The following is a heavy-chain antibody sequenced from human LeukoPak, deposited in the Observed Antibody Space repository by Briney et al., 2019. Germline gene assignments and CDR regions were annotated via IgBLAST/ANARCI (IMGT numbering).Heavy chain of an antibody. CDR1: GSSISSYY. D-gene: IGHD5-18*01. CDR2: IYYSGST. J-gene: IGHJ6*02. CDR3: ARGLPQYYYYGMDV. V-gene: IGHV4-59*01. Sequence: SETLSLTCTVSGSSISSYYWSWIRQPPGKGLEWIGYIYYSGSTNYNPSLKSRVTISVDTSKNQFSLKLSSVTAADTAVYYCARGLPQYYYYGMDVWGQGTTVTVS.